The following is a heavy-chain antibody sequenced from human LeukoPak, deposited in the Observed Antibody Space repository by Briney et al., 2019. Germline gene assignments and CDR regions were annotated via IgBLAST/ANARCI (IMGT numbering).Heavy chain of an antibody. D-gene: IGHD1-14*01. J-gene: IGHJ4*02. Sequence: PSETLSLTCTVSPDSTTSNFWSWVRQPPGKGLEWIGEIHRSGSTNYNPSLQSRVTISIDRSKNQIALELSSVTAADTAVYYCAREVVGGFNPGAYWGQGTLVTVSS. CDR1: PDSTTSNF. V-gene: IGHV4-4*02. CDR3: AREVVGGFNPGAY. CDR2: IHRSGST.